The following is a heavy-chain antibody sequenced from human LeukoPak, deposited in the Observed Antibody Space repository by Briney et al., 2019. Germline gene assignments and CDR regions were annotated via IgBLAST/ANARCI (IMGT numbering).Heavy chain of an antibody. J-gene: IGHJ4*02. Sequence: SETLSLTCTVSGASVSSGGYYWSWIRQPPGKGLEWIGNIYYSGSTNYNPSLKSRVTISVDTSKNQFSLKVSSVTAADTAVYYCARRGGAGRSFDYWGQGTLVTASS. CDR2: IYYSGST. D-gene: IGHD2-21*01. CDR1: GASVSSGGYY. CDR3: ARRGGAGRSFDY. V-gene: IGHV4-61*08.